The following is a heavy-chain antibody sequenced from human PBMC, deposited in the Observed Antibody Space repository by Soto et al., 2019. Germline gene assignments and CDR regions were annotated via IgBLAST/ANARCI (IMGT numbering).Heavy chain of an antibody. Sequence: SETLSLTCAVSGYSISSGYYWGWIRQPPGKGLEWIGSIYHSGSTYYNPSLKSRVTISVDTSKNQFSLKLSSVTAADTAVYYCARGLGRLRLGELSLLSPYGMDVWDQVTTVTVSS. V-gene: IGHV4-38-2*01. J-gene: IGHJ6*02. CDR3: ARGLGRLRLGELSLLSPYGMDV. D-gene: IGHD3-16*02. CDR2: IYHSGST. CDR1: GYSISSGYY.